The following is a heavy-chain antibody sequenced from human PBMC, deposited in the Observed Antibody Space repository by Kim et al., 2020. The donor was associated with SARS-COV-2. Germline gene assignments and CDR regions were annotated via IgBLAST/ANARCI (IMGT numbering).Heavy chain of an antibody. J-gene: IGHJ4*02. CDR1: GFTFSNAW. Sequence: GGSLRLSCAASGFTFSNAWMSWVRQAPGKGLEWVGRIKSKTDGGTTDYAAPVKGRFTISRDDSKNTLYLQMNSLKTEDTAVYYCTTDWGYCTNGVCYYLDYWGQGTLVTVSS. V-gene: IGHV3-15*01. CDR3: TTDWGYCTNGVCYYLDY. D-gene: IGHD2-8*01. CDR2: IKSKTDGGTT.